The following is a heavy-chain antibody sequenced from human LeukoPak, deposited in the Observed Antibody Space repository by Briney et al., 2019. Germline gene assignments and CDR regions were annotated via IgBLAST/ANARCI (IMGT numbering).Heavy chain of an antibody. J-gene: IGHJ4*02. CDR2: IGLSSGAR. V-gene: IGHV3-48*04. D-gene: IGHD5-18*01. CDR3: ARDHNYAFDY. CDR1: GFTFSDYS. Sequence: PGGSLRLSCAASGFTFSDYSMNWVRQAPGKGLEWLSYIGLSSGARYYADSVKGRFSISRDNAKNSLSLQMNSQRADDTAVYYCARDHNYAFDYWGQGILVTVSS.